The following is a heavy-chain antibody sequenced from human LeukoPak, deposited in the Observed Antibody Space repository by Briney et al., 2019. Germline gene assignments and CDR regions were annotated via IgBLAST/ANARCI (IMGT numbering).Heavy chain of an antibody. V-gene: IGHV3-23*01. J-gene: IGHJ4*02. CDR2: IGGSGDST. D-gene: IGHD3-22*01. CDR1: GFTFSNYA. Sequence: GSLRLSCAASGFTFSNYAMSWVRQAPGKGLEWVSAIGGSGDSTYYADSVKGRFTISRDNSRNTLYLQMNGLRAEDTAVYYCAKASRYYYDSSPFDYWGQGTLVTVSS. CDR3: AKASRYYYDSSPFDY.